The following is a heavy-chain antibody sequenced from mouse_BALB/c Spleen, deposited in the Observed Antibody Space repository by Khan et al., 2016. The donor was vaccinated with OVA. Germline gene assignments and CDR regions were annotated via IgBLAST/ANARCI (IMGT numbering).Heavy chain of an antibody. Sequence: QVQLKESGPDLVAPSQSLSITCTVSGFSLSRYIIHWVRQPPGKGLEWLGMIWRGGSTAYNSTLKSRLSISKDNSKSQVFLKMNSLQTDDSAMYYCARAYYRYDGYYAMDQWGHGASVTVSS. CDR3: ARAYYRYDGYYAMDQ. V-gene: IGHV2-6-4*01. J-gene: IGHJ4*01. D-gene: IGHD2-14*01. CDR2: IWRGGST. CDR1: GFSLSRYI.